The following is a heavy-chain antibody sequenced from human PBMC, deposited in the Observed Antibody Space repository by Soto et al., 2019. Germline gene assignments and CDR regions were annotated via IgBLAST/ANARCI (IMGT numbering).Heavy chain of an antibody. CDR3: ARLATYFDSSGYYYVFDY. CDR2: IYYSGST. Sequence: QLQLQESGPGLVKPSETLSLTCTVSGGSISCSSYYWGWIRQPPGKGLEWIGSIYYSGSTYYNPSLKRRVPMSADTSKNHSSLTLLSVTAADAAVYYCARLATYFDSSGYYYVFDYWGQGTLVTVSS. D-gene: IGHD3-22*01. CDR1: GGSISCSSYY. V-gene: IGHV4-39*02. J-gene: IGHJ4*02.